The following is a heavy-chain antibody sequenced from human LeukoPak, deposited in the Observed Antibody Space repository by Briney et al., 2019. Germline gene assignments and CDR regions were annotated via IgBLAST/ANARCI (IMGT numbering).Heavy chain of an antibody. J-gene: IGHJ4*02. CDR3: ARGNLYSSGWYGY. CDR2: INHSGST. CDR1: GGSFSGYY. V-gene: IGHV4-34*01. Sequence: SETLSLTCAVYGGSFSGYYWRWIRQPPGKGLEWIGEINHSGSTNYNPSLKSRVTISVDTSKNQFSLKLSSVTAADTAVYYCARGNLYSSGWYGYWGQGTLVTVSS. D-gene: IGHD6-19*01.